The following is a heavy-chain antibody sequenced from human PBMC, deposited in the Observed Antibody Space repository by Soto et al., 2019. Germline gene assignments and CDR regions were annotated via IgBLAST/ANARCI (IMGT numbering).Heavy chain of an antibody. V-gene: IGHV4-30-4*01. J-gene: IGHJ2*01. CDR2: VYYSGTT. CDR3: ARMSYFYDKWYFDL. Sequence: SETLSLTCTVSGASINNNNYYRSWIRQTPGKGLEWIGYVYYSGTTDYIPSLKSRLSMSIDKSQNQFTLKLNSVTAADTATYYCARMSYFYDKWYFDLWGRGTLVTTSS. CDR1: GASINNNNYY. D-gene: IGHD3-22*01.